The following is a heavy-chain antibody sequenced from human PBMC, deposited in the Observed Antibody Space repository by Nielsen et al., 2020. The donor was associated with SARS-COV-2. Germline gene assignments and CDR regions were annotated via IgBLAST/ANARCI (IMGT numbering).Heavy chain of an antibody. CDR3: GRLEVGARVFDY. Sequence: SETLSLTCTVSGGSISSGGYYWSWIRQHPGKGLEWIGYIYYSGSTYYNPPLKSRVTISVDTSKNQFSLKLSSVTAADTAVYYCGRLEVGARVFDYWGQGTLVTVSS. CDR1: GGSISSGGYY. CDR2: IYYSGST. J-gene: IGHJ4*02. V-gene: IGHV4-31*03. D-gene: IGHD1-26*01.